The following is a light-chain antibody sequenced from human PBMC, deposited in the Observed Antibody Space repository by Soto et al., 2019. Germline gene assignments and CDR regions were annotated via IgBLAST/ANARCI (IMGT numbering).Light chain of an antibody. CDR2: GNS. Sequence: QSVLTQPPSVSGAPGQRVTISCTGSSSNIGAGYDVHWYQQLPGTAPKLLIYGNSNRPSGVPDRFSGSKSGTSASLAITGLQAEDEDDYCCQSYDSSLKVFGTGTKVTVL. CDR1: SSNIGAGYD. V-gene: IGLV1-40*01. J-gene: IGLJ1*01. CDR3: QSYDSSLKV.